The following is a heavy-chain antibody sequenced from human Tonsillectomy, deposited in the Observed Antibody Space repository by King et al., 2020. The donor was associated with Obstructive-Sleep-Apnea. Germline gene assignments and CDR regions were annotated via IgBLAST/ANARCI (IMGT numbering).Heavy chain of an antibody. CDR3: ARHIIAAAGIYYYYYGMDV. CDR2: IYSGGST. J-gene: IGHJ6*02. CDR1: GFTVSSNY. Sequence: VQLVESGGGLVQPGGSLRLSCAASGFTVSSNYMSWVRQAPGKGLEWVSVIYSGGSTYYADSVKGTFTISRDNSKNTLYLQMNGLRAEDTAVYYCARHIIAAAGIYYYYYGMDVWGQGTTVTV. D-gene: IGHD6-13*01. V-gene: IGHV3-66*04.